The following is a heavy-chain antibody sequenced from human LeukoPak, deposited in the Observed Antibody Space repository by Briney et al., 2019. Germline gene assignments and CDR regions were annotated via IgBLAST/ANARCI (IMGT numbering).Heavy chain of an antibody. CDR1: GFTVSSNY. V-gene: IGHV3-53*01. Sequence: GGSLSLSCAASGFTVSSNYMSWVRQAPGKGLEWVTVIYSGGNTYYTDSVKGRFTISRDKSKNTLYLQMNSLAPEDTAVYYCATDVAYGANDYWGQGTLVTVSS. CDR2: IYSGGNT. CDR3: ATDVAYGANDY. D-gene: IGHD4-23*01. J-gene: IGHJ4*02.